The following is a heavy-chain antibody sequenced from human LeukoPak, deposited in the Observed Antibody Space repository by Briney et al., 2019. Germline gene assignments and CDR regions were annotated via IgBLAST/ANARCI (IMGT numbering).Heavy chain of an antibody. CDR3: ARGPGVATIMTFDY. CDR2: ISYDGSEK. Sequence: GGSRRLSCAASVFTFSNYAMHWVRQAPGKGLEWVAQISYDGSEKHYAHSLKGRFTISRDNSKNSLYLEMNCLRTEDTAVYYCARGPGVATIMTFDYWGQGTLVTVSS. D-gene: IGHD5-24*01. V-gene: IGHV3-30*01. J-gene: IGHJ4*02. CDR1: VFTFSNYA.